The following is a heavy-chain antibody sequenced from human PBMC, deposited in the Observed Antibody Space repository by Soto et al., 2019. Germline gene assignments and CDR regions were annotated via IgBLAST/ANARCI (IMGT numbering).Heavy chain of an antibody. CDR2: IYSSGST. V-gene: IGHV4-4*07. CDR3: ARGQRFSDWFDP. J-gene: IGHJ5*02. D-gene: IGHD3-3*01. Sequence: SEKLPLTCTVPGGAIRTYYWTWIRQPAGTGLEWIGRIYSSGSTKYNPSLQSRVTMSLDTSNNQFSLRLTSVTAADTAVYYCARGQRFSDWFDPWGQGTVVIV. CDR1: GGAIRTYY.